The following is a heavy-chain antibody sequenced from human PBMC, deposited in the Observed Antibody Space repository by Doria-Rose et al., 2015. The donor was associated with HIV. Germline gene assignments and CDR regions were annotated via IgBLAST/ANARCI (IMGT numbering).Heavy chain of an antibody. Sequence: QVQLVESGPVLVKPTETLTLTCTVSGVSLSSPGMGVSWIRQPPGKALEWLANNFSGDERSYKTSLKSRLTISRGTSKSQVVLTMTDMDPVDTATYYCARIKSSRWYHKYYFDFWGQGTLVIVSA. CDR1: GVSLSSPGMG. D-gene: IGHD6-13*01. CDR3: ARIKSSRWYHKYYFDF. V-gene: IGHV2-26*01. CDR2: NFSGDER. J-gene: IGHJ4*02.